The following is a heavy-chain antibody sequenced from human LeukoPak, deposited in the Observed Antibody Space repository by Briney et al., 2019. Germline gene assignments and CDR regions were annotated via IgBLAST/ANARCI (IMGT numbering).Heavy chain of an antibody. CDR2: ISSSSSTI. CDR1: GFTFSSYS. Sequence: GGSLRLSCAAPGFTFSSYSMNWVRQAPGKGLEWVSYISSSSSTIYYADSVKGRFTISRDNSKNTLYLQMNSLRAEDTAVYYCAKDLGHFYDSMSPWGQGTLVTVSS. D-gene: IGHD3-22*01. J-gene: IGHJ5*02. CDR3: AKDLGHFYDSMSP. V-gene: IGHV3-48*01.